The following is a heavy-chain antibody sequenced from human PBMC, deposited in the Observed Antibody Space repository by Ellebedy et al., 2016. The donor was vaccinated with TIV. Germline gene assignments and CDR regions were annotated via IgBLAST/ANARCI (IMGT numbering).Heavy chain of an antibody. J-gene: IGHJ6*02. CDR1: GGSISSGGYY. Sequence: SETLSLTXTVSGGSISSGGYYWSWIRQHPGKGLEWIGYIYYSGSTYYNPSLKSRVTISVDTSKNQFSLKLSSVTAADTAVYYCARGREVGYYYGMDVWGQGTTVTVSS. CDR3: ARGREVGYYYGMDV. D-gene: IGHD1-26*01. CDR2: IYYSGST. V-gene: IGHV4-31*03.